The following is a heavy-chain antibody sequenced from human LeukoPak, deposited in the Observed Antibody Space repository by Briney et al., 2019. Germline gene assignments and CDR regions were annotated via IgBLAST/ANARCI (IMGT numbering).Heavy chain of an antibody. D-gene: IGHD3-9*01. V-gene: IGHV3-21*01. CDR1: RFTFSSYS. CDR3: ARPLTLRYFDWLAVDY. CDR2: ISSSSSYI. Sequence: GGSLRLSCAASRFTFSSYSMNWVRQAPGKGLEWVSSISSSSSYIYYADSVKGRFTISRDNAKNSLYLQMNSLRAEDTAVYYCARPLTLRYFDWLAVDYWGQGTLVTVSS. J-gene: IGHJ4*02.